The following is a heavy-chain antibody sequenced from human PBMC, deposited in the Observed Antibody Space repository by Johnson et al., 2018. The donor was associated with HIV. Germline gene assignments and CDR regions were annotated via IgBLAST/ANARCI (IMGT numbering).Heavy chain of an antibody. CDR1: GFTFSDYY. CDR2: ISYDGSKT. Sequence: QVQLVESGGGVVQPGGSLRLSCAASGFTFSDYYMSWIRQAPGKGLEWVAVISYDGSKTYYADSVKGRFTISRDNSKNTLYLQMNSLRTEDTAVYYCASGEDYGGNYGAFDIWGQGTMVTVSS. D-gene: IGHD4-23*01. CDR3: ASGEDYGGNYGAFDI. J-gene: IGHJ3*02. V-gene: IGHV3-30*03.